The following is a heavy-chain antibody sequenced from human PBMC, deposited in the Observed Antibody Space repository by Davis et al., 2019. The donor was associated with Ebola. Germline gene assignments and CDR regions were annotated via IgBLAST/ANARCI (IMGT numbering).Heavy chain of an antibody. CDR3: ARQDSSGWYGLGY. V-gene: IGHV5-51*01. Sequence: GESLKISCTGSGYSFTKYWIAWVRQMPGKGLEWMGIIYPGDSDTRYSPSFQGQVTISADKSISTAYLQWSSLKASDTAMYYCARQDSSGWYGLGYWGQGTLVTVSS. D-gene: IGHD6-19*01. J-gene: IGHJ4*02. CDR1: GYSFTKYW. CDR2: IYPGDSDT.